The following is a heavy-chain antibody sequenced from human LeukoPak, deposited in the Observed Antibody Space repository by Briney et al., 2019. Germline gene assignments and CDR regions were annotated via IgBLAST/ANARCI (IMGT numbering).Heavy chain of an antibody. D-gene: IGHD2-2*01. CDR3: ARSPGYCSSTSCRLFDP. V-gene: IGHV1-2*02. CDR2: INPNSGGT. J-gene: IGHJ5*02. CDR1: GYTFTGYY. Sequence: ASVKVSCKASGYTFTGYYMHWVRQAPGQGLEWMGWINPNSGGTKYTQKFQGRVTMTRDTSISTAYMELSRLRSDDTAVYYCARSPGYCSSTSCRLFDPWGQGTLVTVSS.